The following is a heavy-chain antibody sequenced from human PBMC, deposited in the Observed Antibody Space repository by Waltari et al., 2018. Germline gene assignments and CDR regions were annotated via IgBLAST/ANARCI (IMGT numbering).Heavy chain of an antibody. CDR2: IYYSGST. V-gene: IGHV4-59*11. CDR3: ARGANYYDSPDY. Sequence: QVQLQESGPGLVKPSETLSLTCTVSGGSISSHYWSWIRQPPGKGLEWIGYIYYSGSTNYNTSLKSRVTISVDTSKNQFSLKLSSVTAADTAVYYCARGANYYDSPDYWGQGTLVTVSS. J-gene: IGHJ4*02. D-gene: IGHD3-22*01. CDR1: GGSISSHY.